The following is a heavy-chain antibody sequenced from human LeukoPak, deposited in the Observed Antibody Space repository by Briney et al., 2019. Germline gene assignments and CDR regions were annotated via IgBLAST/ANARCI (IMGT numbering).Heavy chain of an antibody. J-gene: IGHJ4*02. CDR1: GGSISSYY. CDR3: ARDFASATRLEY. Sequence: SETLSLTCTVSGGSISSYYWSWIRQPAGKGLEWIGRIYTSGSTNYNPSLKSRVTMSVDTSKNQFSLKLSSVSAADTAVYYCARDFASATRLEYWGQGTLVTVSS. CDR2: IYTSGST. V-gene: IGHV4-4*07. D-gene: IGHD3-3*01.